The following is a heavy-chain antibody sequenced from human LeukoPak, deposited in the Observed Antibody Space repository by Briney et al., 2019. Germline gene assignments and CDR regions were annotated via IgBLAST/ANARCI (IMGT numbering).Heavy chain of an antibody. Sequence: GESLKISCKGSGYSFTTYWIGWVRQMPGKGLEWMGIIHPGDYNTTYSPSLQGQVTISADKSISTAYLQWSSLKASDTAMYYCARHASPYTSSALDYWGQGTLVTVSS. D-gene: IGHD6-13*01. CDR3: ARHASPYTSSALDY. V-gene: IGHV5-51*01. CDR1: GYSFTTYW. J-gene: IGHJ4*02. CDR2: IHPGDYNT.